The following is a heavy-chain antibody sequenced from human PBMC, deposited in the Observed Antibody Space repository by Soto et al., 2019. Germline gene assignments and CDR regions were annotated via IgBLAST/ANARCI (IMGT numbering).Heavy chain of an antibody. D-gene: IGHD3-22*01. V-gene: IGHV1-69*13. CDR2: IIPIFGTA. CDR3: ATRAPYYYDSTGSLFDP. Sequence: SVKVSCKASGGTFSSYAISWVRQAPGQGLEWMGGIIPIFGTANYAQKFQGRVTITADESTSTAYMELSSLRSEDTAVYYCATRAPYYYDSTGSLFDPWGQGTVVTVSS. CDR1: GGTFSSYA. J-gene: IGHJ5*02.